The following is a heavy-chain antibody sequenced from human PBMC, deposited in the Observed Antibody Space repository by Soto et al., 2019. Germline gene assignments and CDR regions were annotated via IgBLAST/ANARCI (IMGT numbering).Heavy chain of an antibody. CDR2: IYYSGST. V-gene: IGHV4-59*01. J-gene: IGHJ6*02. Sequence: QVQLQESGPGLVKPSETLSLTCTVSGGSISSYYWSWIRQPPGKGLEWIGYIYYSGSTNYNPSLKSRVTISVDTSKYQFSLKLSSVTAADTAVYYCAREVGIAAAGPGYYGMDVWGQGTTVTVSS. CDR3: AREVGIAAAGPGYYGMDV. D-gene: IGHD6-13*01. CDR1: GGSISSYY.